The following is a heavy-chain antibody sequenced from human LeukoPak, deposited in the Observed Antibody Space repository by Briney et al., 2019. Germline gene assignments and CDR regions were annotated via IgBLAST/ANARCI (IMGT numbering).Heavy chain of an antibody. CDR2: ISGSGAYT. J-gene: IGHJ4*02. D-gene: IGHD3-16*01. CDR1: GFTFSNYA. V-gene: IGHV3-21*01. Sequence: GGSLRLSCAASGFTFSNYAMSWVRQAPGKGLEWVSAISGSGAYTYYADSVKGRFTISRDNAKNSLYLQMNSLRAEDTAVYYCARAGAFINYWGQGTLVTVSS. CDR3: ARAGAFINY.